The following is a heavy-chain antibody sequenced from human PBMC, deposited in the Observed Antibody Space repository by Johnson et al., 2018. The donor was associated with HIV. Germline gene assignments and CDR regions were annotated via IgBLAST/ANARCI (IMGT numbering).Heavy chain of an antibody. CDR2: ISYDGSNK. Sequence: QMQLVESGGGAVQPGKSLRLACAASGFTFSGYGMHWVRQAPGKGLEWVAVISYDGSNKYYADSMKGRSTISRDNTKNTLYLQINSLKTEDTAVYYCASGLINDYVWGSYRYGDAFDIWGQGTMVTVSS. J-gene: IGHJ3*02. CDR1: GFTFSGYG. CDR3: ASGLINDYVWGSYRYGDAFDI. D-gene: IGHD3-16*02. V-gene: IGHV3-30*03.